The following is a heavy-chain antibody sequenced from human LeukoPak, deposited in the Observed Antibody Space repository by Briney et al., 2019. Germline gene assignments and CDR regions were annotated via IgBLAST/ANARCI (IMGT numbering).Heavy chain of an antibody. Sequence: ASVKVSCKASGYTFTSYYMHWVRQAPGQGLEWMGIINPSGGSTSYAQKFQGRVTMTRDTSTSTVYMELSSLRSEDTAVYYCARGSGKVLLWFHGMDVWGQGTTVTVSS. CDR3: ARGSGKVLLWFHGMDV. CDR1: GYTFTSYY. J-gene: IGHJ6*02. V-gene: IGHV1-46*01. CDR2: INPSGGST. D-gene: IGHD3-10*01.